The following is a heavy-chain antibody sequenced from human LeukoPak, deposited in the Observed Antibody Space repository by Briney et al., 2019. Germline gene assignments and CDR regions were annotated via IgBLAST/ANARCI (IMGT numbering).Heavy chain of an antibody. CDR2: ISWNSGSI. J-gene: IGHJ3*02. Sequence: GRSLRLSCAASGFTFDDYAMHWVRQAPGKGLEWVSGISWNSGSIGYADSVKGRFTISRDNAKNSLYLQMNSLRAEDTAVYYCARGYCSSGSCYHHDAFDIWGQGTMVTVSS. D-gene: IGHD2-15*01. V-gene: IGHV3-9*01. CDR3: ARGYCSSGSCYHHDAFDI. CDR1: GFTFDDYA.